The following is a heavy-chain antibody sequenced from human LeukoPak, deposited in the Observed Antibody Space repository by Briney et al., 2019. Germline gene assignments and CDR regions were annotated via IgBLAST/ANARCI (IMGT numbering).Heavy chain of an antibody. CDR2: IIPIFGTA. CDR3: ARGVVPAANAIPLDY. D-gene: IGHD2-2*01. Sequence: GASVKVSCKASGGTFSSYAMSWVRQAPGQGLEWMGGIIPIFGTANYAQKFQGRVTITADESTSTAYMELSSLRSEDTAVYYCARGVVPAANAIPLDYWGQGTLVTVSS. CDR1: GGTFSSYA. J-gene: IGHJ4*02. V-gene: IGHV1-69*13.